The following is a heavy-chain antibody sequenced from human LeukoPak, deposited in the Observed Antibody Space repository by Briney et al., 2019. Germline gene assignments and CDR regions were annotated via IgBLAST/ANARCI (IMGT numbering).Heavy chain of an antibody. V-gene: IGHV3-49*04. CDR2: IRSKAYRGTT. CDR3: TRAYCSSTSCSYWYFDY. Sequence: GGSLRLSCTASGFTFGDYAMSWVRQAPGKGLEWVGFIRSKAYRGTTEYAASVKGRFTISRDDSKTIAYLQMNSLKTEDTAVYYCTRAYCSSTSCSYWYFDYWGQGTLVTVSS. CDR1: GFTFGDYA. D-gene: IGHD2-2*01. J-gene: IGHJ4*02.